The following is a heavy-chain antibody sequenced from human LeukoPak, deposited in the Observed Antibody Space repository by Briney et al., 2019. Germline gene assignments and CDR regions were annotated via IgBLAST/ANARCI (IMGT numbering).Heavy chain of an antibody. V-gene: IGHV3-23*01. CDR3: TKGPSRMVLYYSDP. Sequence: GGSLRLSRAASGYSFSDYAMNWVRQSPEKGLEWVSSMTATSGSTYYADSVKGRFAVSRDNSKNTLYLQMSSLSAEDTAIYYCTKGPSRMVLYYSDPWGPGTLVTVSS. CDR1: GYSFSDYA. D-gene: IGHD2/OR15-2a*01. J-gene: IGHJ5*02. CDR2: MTATSGST.